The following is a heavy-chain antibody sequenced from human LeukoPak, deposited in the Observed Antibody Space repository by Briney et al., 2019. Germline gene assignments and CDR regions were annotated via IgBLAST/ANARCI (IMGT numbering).Heavy chain of an antibody. J-gene: IGHJ4*02. D-gene: IGHD2-15*01. CDR2: IFGSGGSA. CDR1: GFTFSNYA. CDR3: AKTTVGYSSGRFPGWPADY. V-gene: IGHV3-23*01. Sequence: GGSLRLSCAASGFTFSNYAITWVRQAPGKGLEWVSGIFGSGGSAHYADSVKGRFTISRDNSKNTVYLEMNSLGVEDTAVYYCAKTTVGYSSGRFPGWPADYWGQGTLVTVSS.